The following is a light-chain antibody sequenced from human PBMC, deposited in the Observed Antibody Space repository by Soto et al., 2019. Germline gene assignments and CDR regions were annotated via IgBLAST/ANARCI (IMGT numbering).Light chain of an antibody. J-gene: IGLJ1*01. CDR1: SSNIGAGYD. CDR2: ANN. Sequence: QLVLTQPPSVSGAPGQRVTISCTGSSSNIGAGYDVHWYQQLPGTAPKFLIYANNNRPSGVPERFSGSKSGTSASLAITGLQAADEADYYCQSYDSSLSAYVFGTGTKVTVL. CDR3: QSYDSSLSAYV. V-gene: IGLV1-40*01.